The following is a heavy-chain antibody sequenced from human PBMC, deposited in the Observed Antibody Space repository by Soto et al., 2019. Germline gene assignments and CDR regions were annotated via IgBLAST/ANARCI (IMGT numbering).Heavy chain of an antibody. D-gene: IGHD3-22*01. J-gene: IGHJ6*02. V-gene: IGHV3-33*01. CDR3: ARDYYDSSGYYLVEPSGMDV. CDR2: IWYDGSNK. Sequence: GGSLRLSCAASGFTFSSYGMHWVRQAPGKGLEWVAVIWYDGSNKYYADSVKGRFTISRDNSKNTLYLQMNSLRAEDTAVYYCARDYYDSSGYYLVEPSGMDVWGQGTTVTRLL. CDR1: GFTFSSYG.